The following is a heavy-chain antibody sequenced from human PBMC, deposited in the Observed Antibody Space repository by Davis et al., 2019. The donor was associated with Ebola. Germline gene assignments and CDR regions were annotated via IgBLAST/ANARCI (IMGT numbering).Heavy chain of an antibody. CDR1: GYTFTSYG. V-gene: IGHV1-18*01. Sequence: ASVKVSCKASGYTFTSYGITWVRQAPGQGLEWMGWINPHNGNTNYAQKFQGRVTITADESTSTAYMELSSLRSEDTAVYYCARGRYCSGGSCYSSEYFQHWGQGTLVTVSS. CDR2: INPHNGNT. J-gene: IGHJ1*01. CDR3: ARGRYCSGGSCYSSEYFQH. D-gene: IGHD2-15*01.